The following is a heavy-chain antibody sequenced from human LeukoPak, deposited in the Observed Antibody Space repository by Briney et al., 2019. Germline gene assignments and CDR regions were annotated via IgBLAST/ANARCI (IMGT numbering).Heavy chain of an antibody. Sequence: GGSLRLSCAASGFTFSTYAIHWVRQAPGKGLEWVAVISFDGVNTFYADSVKGRFTISRDNAKNSLYLQMNSLRAEDTAVYYCAGYSSGWTIDAFDIWGQGTMVTVSS. D-gene: IGHD6-19*01. V-gene: IGHV3-30*04. J-gene: IGHJ3*02. CDR3: AGYSSGWTIDAFDI. CDR2: ISFDGVNT. CDR1: GFTFSTYA.